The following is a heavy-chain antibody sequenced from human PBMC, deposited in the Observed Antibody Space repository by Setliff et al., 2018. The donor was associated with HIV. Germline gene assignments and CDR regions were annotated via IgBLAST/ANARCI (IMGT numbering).Heavy chain of an antibody. V-gene: IGHV3-48*03. CDR1: GFTFSSYE. J-gene: IGHJ6*02. D-gene: IGHD7-27*01. CDR3: ARDWDWGEVYGMDV. Sequence: SCAASGFTFSSYEMNWVRQAPGKGLEWVSYISSSGSTIYYADSVKGRFTISRDNAKNSLYLQMNSLRAEDTAVYYCARDWDWGEVYGMDVWGQGTTVTVSS. CDR2: ISSSGSTI.